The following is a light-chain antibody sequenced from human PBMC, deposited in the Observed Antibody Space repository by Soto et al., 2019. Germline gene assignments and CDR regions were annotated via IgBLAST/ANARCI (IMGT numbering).Light chain of an antibody. CDR1: QNIKSN. Sequence: DIVMTQSPATLSVSPGEGATLSCRASQNIKSNLAWYQQKPGQAPRLLIYGPSSRATGIPARFSGSGSGTEFTLTISSLQSEDFAVYYCQQYNDWPLTFGGGTKVEIK. J-gene: IGKJ4*01. CDR3: QQYNDWPLT. V-gene: IGKV3-15*01. CDR2: GPS.